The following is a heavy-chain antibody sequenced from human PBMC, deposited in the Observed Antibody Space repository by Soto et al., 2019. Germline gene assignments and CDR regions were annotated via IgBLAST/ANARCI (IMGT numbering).Heavy chain of an antibody. D-gene: IGHD2-15*01. CDR2: ISYNGRT. V-gene: IGHV4-31*03. J-gene: IGHJ4*02. CDR3: ARDVLYGGNEYYFDY. Sequence: SETLSLTCTVSGGSISSGGYNWSWIRQHPGKGLELIGYISYNGRTYTNPSLRSRVSISADTSKNQFSLNLSSVTAADTAVYYCARDVLYGGNEYYFDYWGQGTLVTVSS. CDR1: GGSISSGGYN.